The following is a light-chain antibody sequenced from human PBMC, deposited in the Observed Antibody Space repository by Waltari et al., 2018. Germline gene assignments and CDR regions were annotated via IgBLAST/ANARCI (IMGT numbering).Light chain of an antibody. V-gene: IGLV1-40*01. CDR2: GHN. CDR3: QSYDSSVSAWV. J-gene: IGLJ3*02. Sequence: QSVLTQPPSVSGAPGQSITISCTGSSSNIGAGYDVHWYQHLPGTAPKLLIYGHNNRPSGVPDRFSGSKSGTSASLAITGLQAEDEADYYCQSYDSSVSAWVFGGGTKLTFV. CDR1: SSNIGAGYD.